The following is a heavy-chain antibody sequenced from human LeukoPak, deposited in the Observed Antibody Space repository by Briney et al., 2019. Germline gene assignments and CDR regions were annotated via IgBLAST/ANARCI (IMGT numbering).Heavy chain of an antibody. CDR2: INPSGGST. D-gene: IGHD2-2*01. CDR3: ARETSEDIVVVPAAHNTHYFDY. V-gene: IGHV1-46*01. CDR1: GYTFTSYY. J-gene: IGHJ4*02. Sequence: ASVKVSCKASGYTFTSYYMHWVRQAPGQGLEWMGIINPSGGSTSYAQKLQGRVTMTRDTSTSTVYMELSSLRSEDTAVYYCARETSEDIVVVPAAHNTHYFDYWGQGTLVTVSS.